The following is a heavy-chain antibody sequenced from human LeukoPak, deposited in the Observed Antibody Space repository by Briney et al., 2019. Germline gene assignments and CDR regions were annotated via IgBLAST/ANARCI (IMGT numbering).Heavy chain of an antibody. V-gene: IGHV1-46*01. CDR2: INPSGAFT. D-gene: IGHD2-2*01. CDR1: GYPLTSNY. J-gene: IGHJ3*02. CDR3: ARAPSIVVVPAAYDAFDI. Sequence: ASVKVSCKASGYPLTSNYLHWVRQAPGQGLEWMGIINPSGAFTSYAQKFRGRVTMTRDTSTSTVYLELSSLRSEDTAVYYCARAPSIVVVPAAYDAFDIWGQGTMVTVSS.